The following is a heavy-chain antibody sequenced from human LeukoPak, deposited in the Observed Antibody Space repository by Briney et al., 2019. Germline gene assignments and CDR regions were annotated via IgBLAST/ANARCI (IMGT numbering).Heavy chain of an antibody. CDR1: GGSISSGGYS. Sequence: PSETLSLTCAVSGGSISSGGYSWSWIRQPPGKCLEWIGYIYLSGSTYYNPSLKSRVTISVDRSKNQFSLKLSSVPATDTAVSYCARIGGNSDYYYYGMDVWGQGTTVTVSS. CDR2: IYLSGST. J-gene: IGHJ6*02. D-gene: IGHD4-23*01. V-gene: IGHV4-30-2*01. CDR3: ARIGGNSDYYYYGMDV.